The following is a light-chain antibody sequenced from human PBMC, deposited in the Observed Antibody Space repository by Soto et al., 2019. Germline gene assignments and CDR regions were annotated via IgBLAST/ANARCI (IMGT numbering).Light chain of an antibody. CDR3: CSYASSSTYV. Sequence: QCALTQPAYVSGSPGESIAISCTGTSSDVGNYNLVSWYQQHPGKAPKLMIYEGTKRPSGVSDRFSGSKSGNTASLTISGLQAEDEADYYCCSYASSSTYVFGTGTKVTVL. CDR1: SSDVGNYNL. J-gene: IGLJ1*01. CDR2: EGT. V-gene: IGLV2-23*01.